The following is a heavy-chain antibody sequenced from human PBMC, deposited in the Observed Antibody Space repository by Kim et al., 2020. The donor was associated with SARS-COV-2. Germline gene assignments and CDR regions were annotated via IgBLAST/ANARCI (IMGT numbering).Heavy chain of an antibody. Sequence: NYSPSLKSRGPKSVDTSKSQFSLRLSSVTAADTAVYYCAGGSSWSGYFDCWGQGTLVTVSS. D-gene: IGHD6-13*01. J-gene: IGHJ4*02. CDR3: AGGSSWSGYFDC. V-gene: IGHV4-4*07.